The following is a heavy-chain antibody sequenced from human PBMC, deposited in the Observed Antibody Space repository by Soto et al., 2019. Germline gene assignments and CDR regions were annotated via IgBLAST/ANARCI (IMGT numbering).Heavy chain of an antibody. CDR3: AISTGTTLHFDY. J-gene: IGHJ4*02. CDR1: GGSISSYY. D-gene: IGHD1-7*01. V-gene: IGHV4-59*08. Sequence: SETLSLTCTVSGGSISSYYWSWIRQPPGKGLEWIGYIYYSGSTNYNPSLKSRVTISVDTSKNQFSLKLSSVTAADTAVYYCAISTGTTLHFDYWGQGTLVTVSS. CDR2: IYYSGST.